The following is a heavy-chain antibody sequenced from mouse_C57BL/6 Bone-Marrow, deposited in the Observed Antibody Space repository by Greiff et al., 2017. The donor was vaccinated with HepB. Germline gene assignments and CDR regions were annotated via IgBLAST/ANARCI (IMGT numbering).Heavy chain of an antibody. J-gene: IGHJ1*03. D-gene: IGHD1-1*01. CDR1: GYTFTSYW. Sequence: QVQLQQPGAELVKPGASVKLSCKASGYTFTSYWMHWVKQRPGQGLEWIGMIHPNSGSTNYNEKFKSKATLTVDKSSSTAYMQLSSLTSEDSAVYYCARGIYYCGSSYGYFDVWGTGTTVTVSS. V-gene: IGHV1-64*01. CDR3: ARGIYYCGSSYGYFDV. CDR2: IHPNSGST.